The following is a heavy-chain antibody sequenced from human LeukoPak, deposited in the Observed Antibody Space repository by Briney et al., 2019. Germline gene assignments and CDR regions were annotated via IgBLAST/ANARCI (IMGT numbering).Heavy chain of an antibody. D-gene: IGHD5-12*01. J-gene: IGHJ4*02. CDR2: IYYSGNT. CDR1: GAAISSYY. CDR3: ARAGGGYSGYDFHY. V-gene: IGHV4-59*01. Sequence: SETLSLTCTVSGAAISSYYWSWIRRPPGKGPEWIGYIYYSGNTNYNPSLKSRVTISVDTSKNQFSLRLSSVTAADTAVYYCARAGGGYSGYDFHYWGQGTLVTVSS.